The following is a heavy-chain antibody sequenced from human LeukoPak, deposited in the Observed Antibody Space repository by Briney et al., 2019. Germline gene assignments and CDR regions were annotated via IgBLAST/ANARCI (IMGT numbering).Heavy chain of an antibody. V-gene: IGHV4-4*09. Sequence: PSETLSLTCAVSGGSIRDYQWSWIRQPPGKGLEWIGHINTNGRTDYNPSFRSRLTFSVDASRDQFSLKLSSVTAADTAMYYCATSYDCKVAPFDLWGQGTLVTVSS. CDR1: GGSIRDYQ. J-gene: IGHJ4*02. CDR2: INTNGRT. D-gene: IGHD5-12*01. CDR3: ATSYDCKVAPFDL.